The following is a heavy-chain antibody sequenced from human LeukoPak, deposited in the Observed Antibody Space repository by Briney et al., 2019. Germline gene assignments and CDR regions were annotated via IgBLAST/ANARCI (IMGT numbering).Heavy chain of an antibody. Sequence: GGSLRLSCAASGFTFSSYGMHWVRQAPGRGLEWVSSISSSSSYIYYADSVKGRFTISRDNANNSLYLQMNSLRAEDTTVYYCARGDSGGMDYWGQGTLVTVSS. J-gene: IGHJ4*02. V-gene: IGHV3-21*01. CDR3: ARGDSGGMDY. D-gene: IGHD3-16*01. CDR2: ISSSSSYI. CDR1: GFTFSSYG.